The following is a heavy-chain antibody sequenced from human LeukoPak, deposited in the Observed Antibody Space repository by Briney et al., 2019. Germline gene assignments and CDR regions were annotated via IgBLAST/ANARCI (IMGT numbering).Heavy chain of an antibody. J-gene: IGHJ3*02. CDR2: ISYVVSNK. CDR1: GSTLSSLG. V-gene: IGHV3-30*18. Sequence: GESLTPSSAAYGSTLSSLGIQCVRQAHDKVLEWEAFISYVVSNKYYADSVKGRFSTSRDNSKHTLYMQMNSLRDEDTAVYYCAKDFRGFSYGYEAFDIWGQGKMVTVSS. D-gene: IGHD5-18*01. CDR3: AKDFRGFSYGYEAFDI.